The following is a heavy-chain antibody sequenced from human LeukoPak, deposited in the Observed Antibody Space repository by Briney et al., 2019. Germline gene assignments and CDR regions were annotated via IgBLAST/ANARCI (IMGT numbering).Heavy chain of an antibody. CDR1: GFTFDSYS. D-gene: IGHD2/OR15-2a*01. CDR2: IRVGSRYI. Sequence: GGSLRLSCAASGFTFDSYSMNWVRQAPGKGLEWVSSIRVGSRYIFYADSVKGRFTISRDNAKNSLYLHMNSLRAEDTAVYYCARDSRHHRFLYWDWFDPWGQGTLVTVS. V-gene: IGHV3-21*06. CDR3: ARDSRHHRFLYWDWFDP. J-gene: IGHJ5*02.